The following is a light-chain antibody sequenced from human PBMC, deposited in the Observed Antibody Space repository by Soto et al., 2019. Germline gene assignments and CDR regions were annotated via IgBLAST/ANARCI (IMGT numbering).Light chain of an antibody. CDR3: MQGTNWPQT. J-gene: IGKJ2*01. V-gene: IGKV2-30*01. CDR1: QSLVYSDGNTY. CDR2: KVS. Sequence: DVVMTQSPLSLPVTLGQPASISCRSSQSLVYSDGNTYLNWFQQRPGQSLRRLIYKVSNRDSGAQDRLSGSGSGTDFILKISRVEAEDVGVYYCMQGTNWPQTFGQGTKLEIK.